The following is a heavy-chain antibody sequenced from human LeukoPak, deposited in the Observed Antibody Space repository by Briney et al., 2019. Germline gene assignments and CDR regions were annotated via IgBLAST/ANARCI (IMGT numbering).Heavy chain of an antibody. CDR1: GFTFSSYW. CDR2: IKQDGSEK. V-gene: IGHV3-7*01. D-gene: IGHD6-19*01. Sequence: LGGSLRLSCAASGFTFSSYWMSWVRQAPGKGLEWVANIKQDGSEKYYVDSVKGRFTISRDNAKNSLYLQMNSLRAEDTAVYYCASGLISRYSSGWYYFDYWGQGTLVTVSS. J-gene: IGHJ4*02. CDR3: ASGLISRYSSGWYYFDY.